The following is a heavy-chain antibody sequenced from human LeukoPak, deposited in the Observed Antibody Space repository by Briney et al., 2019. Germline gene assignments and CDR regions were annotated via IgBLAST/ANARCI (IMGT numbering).Heavy chain of an antibody. V-gene: IGHV3-23*01. CDR1: GFTFSSYA. CDR2: ISGGGTGT. CDR3: ARSFYYDTSGSYYFDY. D-gene: IGHD3-22*01. J-gene: IGHJ4*02. Sequence: GSLRLSCTVSGFTFSSYAMTWVRQAPGKGLEWVSGISGGGTGTYYADSVKGRFTISRDNSKNTLYLQMNSLRAEDTAVYYCARSFYYDTSGSYYFDYWGQGTLVTVSS.